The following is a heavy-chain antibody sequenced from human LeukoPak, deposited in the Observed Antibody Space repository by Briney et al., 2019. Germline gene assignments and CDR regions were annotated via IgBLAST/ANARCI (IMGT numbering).Heavy chain of an antibody. CDR3: ARANPLIVGGRAGGPFDF. CDR2: VYGGGST. D-gene: IGHD1-26*01. CDR1: GFTVSNNY. J-gene: IGHJ3*01. V-gene: IGHV3-53*05. Sequence: GGSLRLSCAASGFTVSNNYMSWVRQAPGKGLEWVSVVYGGGSTYYADSVKGRFTISRDNSKNTLYLQMNSLRTEDTAVYYCARANPLIVGGRAGGPFDFWGQGTMVTVSS.